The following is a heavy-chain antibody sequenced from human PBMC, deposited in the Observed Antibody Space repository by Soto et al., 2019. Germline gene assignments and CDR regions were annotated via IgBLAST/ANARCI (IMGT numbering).Heavy chain of an antibody. Sequence: PSETLSHTCTVADGAISSYYWSWIRQPPGKGLEWIGYIYYSGSTNYNPSLKSRVTISVDTSKNQFSLKLSSVTAADTAVYYCASRRTAAYFDYWGQGTLVTVSS. D-gene: IGHD6-25*01. J-gene: IGHJ4*02. CDR2: IYYSGST. CDR3: ASRRTAAYFDY. CDR1: DGAISSYY. V-gene: IGHV4-59*08.